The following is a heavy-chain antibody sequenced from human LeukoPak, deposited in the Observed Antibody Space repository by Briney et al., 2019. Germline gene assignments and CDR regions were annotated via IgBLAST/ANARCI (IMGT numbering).Heavy chain of an antibody. CDR2: IIPIFGTA. CDR1: GYTFTSYG. D-gene: IGHD2-21*02. J-gene: IGHJ6*02. CDR3: ARAYCGGDCYSGWDYYYYGMDV. Sequence: SVKVSCKASGYTFTSYGISWVRQAPGQGLEWMGGIIPIFGTANYAQKFQGRVTITADESTSTAYMELSSLRSEDTAVYYCARAYCGGDCYSGWDYYYYGMDVWGQGTTVTVSS. V-gene: IGHV1-69*13.